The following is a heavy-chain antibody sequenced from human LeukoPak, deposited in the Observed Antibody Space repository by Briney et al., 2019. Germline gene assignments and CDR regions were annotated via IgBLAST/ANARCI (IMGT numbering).Heavy chain of an antibody. D-gene: IGHD3-10*01. CDR2: ISGTGAST. CDR1: GFTFSNYA. Sequence: PGGSLRLSCAASGFTFSNYAMSWVRQAPGKGLEWVSAISGTGASTYYADSVKGRFTISRDNFKNTLYLQMNSLRAEDTAVYYCAKEVVWYYGSGSPNIDYWGQGTLVTVSS. CDR3: AKEVVWYYGSGSPNIDY. V-gene: IGHV3-23*01. J-gene: IGHJ4*02.